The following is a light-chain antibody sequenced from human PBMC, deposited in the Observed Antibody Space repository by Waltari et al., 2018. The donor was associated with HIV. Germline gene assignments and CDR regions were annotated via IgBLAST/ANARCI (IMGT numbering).Light chain of an antibody. Sequence: EIMLTQSPATLSLSPGETAIVTCRASENMTSQYLAWYQQKSGQAPRRLLFGASTRNPGVPERFGGAGSGADFTLTVSRLEPEDFALYFCQQYAASPYTFGQGT. J-gene: IGKJ2*01. CDR3: QQYAASPYT. CDR2: GAS. CDR1: ENMTSQY. V-gene: IGKV3-20*01.